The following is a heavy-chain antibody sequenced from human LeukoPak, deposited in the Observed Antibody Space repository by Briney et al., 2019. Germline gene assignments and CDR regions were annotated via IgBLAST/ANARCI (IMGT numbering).Heavy chain of an antibody. J-gene: IGHJ6*02. V-gene: IGHV4-59*01. Sequence: SETLSLTCTVSGGSISSYYWSWIRQPPGKGLEWIGYIYYSGSTNYNPSLKSRVTISVDTSKNQFSLKLSSVTAADTAVYYCARMWGKLRWELLGPAYYYYYGMDVWGQGTTVTVSS. CDR3: ARMWGKLRWELLGPAYYYYYGMDV. CDR1: GGSISSYY. D-gene: IGHD1-26*01. CDR2: IYYSGST.